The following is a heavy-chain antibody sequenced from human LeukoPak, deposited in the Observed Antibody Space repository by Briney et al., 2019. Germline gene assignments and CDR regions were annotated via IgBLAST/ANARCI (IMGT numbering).Heavy chain of an antibody. V-gene: IGHV3-23*01. CDR1: GFTFGSYG. J-gene: IGHJ4*02. Sequence: PGGSLRLSCAASGFTFGSYGMSWVRQAPGKGLEWVSFIRPSGDRTSNADSVEGRFTISRDNPRDTLYLQKNSLRDEDTAGYYCAIMHGYYDGSGYWVQWGQGTLVTVFS. CDR2: IRPSGDRT. CDR3: AIMHGYYDGSGYWVQ. D-gene: IGHD3-22*01.